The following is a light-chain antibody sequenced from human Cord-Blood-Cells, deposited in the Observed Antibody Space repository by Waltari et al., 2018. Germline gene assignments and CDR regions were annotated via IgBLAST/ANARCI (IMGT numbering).Light chain of an antibody. V-gene: IGLV2-14*01. Sequence: HSALTQPASVSGSPGQSITISCTGTSSDVGGYNYVFWYHQHPGKAPKLMIYDVSNRPSGVSNRFSGSKSGNTASLTISGLQAEDDADYYCSSYTSSSTLVVFGGGTKLTVL. CDR2: DVS. J-gene: IGLJ2*01. CDR1: SSDVGGYNY. CDR3: SSYTSSSTLVV.